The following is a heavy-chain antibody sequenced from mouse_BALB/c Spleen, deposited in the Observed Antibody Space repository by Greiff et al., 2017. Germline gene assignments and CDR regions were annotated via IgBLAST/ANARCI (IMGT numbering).Heavy chain of an antibody. CDR2: INPGSGGT. CDR1: GYAFTNYL. V-gene: IGHV1-54*01. D-gene: IGHD2-14*01. J-gene: IGHJ2*01. Sequence: QVQLQQSGAELVRPGTSVKVSCKASGYAFTNYLIEWVKQRPGQGLEWIGVINPGSGGTNYNEKFKGKATLTADKSSSTAYMQLSSLTSDDSAVYLCARYYRYDGYYFDYWGQGTTLTVSS. CDR3: ARYYRYDGYYFDY.